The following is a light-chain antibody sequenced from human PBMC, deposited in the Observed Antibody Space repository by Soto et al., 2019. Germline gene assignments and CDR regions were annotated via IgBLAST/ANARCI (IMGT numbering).Light chain of an antibody. CDR3: LLDYAYFWA. V-gene: IGKV1-6*01. J-gene: IGKJ1*01. Sequence: AIQVTQSPSSLSASVGDRVTITCRTSQGIRSALGWYQQKPGKVPKLLIYAASTLQSGVSSRFSGSGSGRDFTLTISSLQPEDFATYYCLLDYAYFWAFGQGTKVEIK. CDR2: AAS. CDR1: QGIRSA.